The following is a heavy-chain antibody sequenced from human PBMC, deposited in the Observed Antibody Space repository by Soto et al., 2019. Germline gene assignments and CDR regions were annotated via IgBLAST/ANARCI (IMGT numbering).Heavy chain of an antibody. V-gene: IGHV1-69*06. D-gene: IGHD1-26*01. CDR2: IIPIFGTA. CDR1: GGTFSSYA. Sequence: QVQLVQSGAEVKKPGSSVKVSCKASGGTFSSYAISWVRQAPGQGLEWMGGIIPIFGTANYAQKFQGRVTITADKSTSTAYMELSSLRSEDTAVYSCARSPLGVGANYYYGMDVWGQGTTVTVSS. J-gene: IGHJ6*02. CDR3: ARSPLGVGANYYYGMDV.